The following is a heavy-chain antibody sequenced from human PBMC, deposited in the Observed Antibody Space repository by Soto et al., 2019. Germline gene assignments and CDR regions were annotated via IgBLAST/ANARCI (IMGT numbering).Heavy chain of an antibody. D-gene: IGHD2-15*01. Sequence: ASVKVSCKASGYTFTSYGISWVRQAPGQGLEWMGWISAYNGNTNYAQKLQGRVTMTTDTSTSTAYMELRSLRSDDTAVYYCARDTSLYCSGGSCHLYNDAFDIWGQGTMVTVSS. CDR2: ISAYNGNT. V-gene: IGHV1-18*01. CDR3: ARDTSLYCSGGSCHLYNDAFDI. CDR1: GYTFTSYG. J-gene: IGHJ3*02.